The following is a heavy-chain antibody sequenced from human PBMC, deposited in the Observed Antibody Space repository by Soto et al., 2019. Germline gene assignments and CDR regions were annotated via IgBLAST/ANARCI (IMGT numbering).Heavy chain of an antibody. D-gene: IGHD3-10*01. CDR3: AREGYSDSGTNTFDY. CDR1: GVVLGSDAYY. Sequence: KTSETLSLTCTVSGVVLGSDAYYWSWIRQHPGKGLEWIGNIYYSGSTNYNPSLKSRVTISIDTSKKHFSLRLSSVTAADTAVYYCAREGYSDSGTNTFDYWGRGTLVTVSS. CDR2: IYYSGST. J-gene: IGHJ4*02. V-gene: IGHV4-61*03.